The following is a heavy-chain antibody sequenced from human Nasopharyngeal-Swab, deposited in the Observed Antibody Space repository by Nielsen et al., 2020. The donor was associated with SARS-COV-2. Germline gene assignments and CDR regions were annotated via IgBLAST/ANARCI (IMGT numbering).Heavy chain of an antibody. CDR3: ARGRGITVTTPSPVFDY. J-gene: IGHJ4*02. V-gene: IGHV4-34*01. Sequence: SETLSLTCAVYGGSFSGYYWSWIRQSPGKGLEWIGEINHSGSINYNLSLKSRVTISVEKSKNQFLLKLSSVTAADTAVYYCARGRGITVTTPSPVFDYWGQGTLVTVSS. D-gene: IGHD1-20*01. CDR2: INHSGSI. CDR1: GGSFSGYY.